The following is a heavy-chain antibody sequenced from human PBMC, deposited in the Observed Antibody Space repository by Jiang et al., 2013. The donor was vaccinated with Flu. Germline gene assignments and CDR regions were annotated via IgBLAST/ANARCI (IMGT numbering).Heavy chain of an antibody. Sequence: SGAEVKVSCKTSGFIFDKYGISWVRQAPGQGLEWMGWINAYNRDTHYAQKFQGRVTVTADTSTSTAYMELRSLTSDDTAVYYCARDIAYQVDYWGQGTQLTVS. V-gene: IGHV1-18*01. D-gene: IGHD2-2*01. J-gene: IGHJ4*02. CDR3: ARDIAYQVDY. CDR1: GFIFDKYG. CDR2: INAYNRDT.